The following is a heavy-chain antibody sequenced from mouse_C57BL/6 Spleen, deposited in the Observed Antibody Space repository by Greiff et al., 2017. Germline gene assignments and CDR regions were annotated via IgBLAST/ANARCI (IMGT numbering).Heavy chain of an antibody. CDR2: IYPRSGNT. Sequence: QVQLQQSGAELARPGASVKLSCKASGYTFTSYGISWVKQRPGQGLEWIGEIYPRSGNTYYNEKFKGKATLTADKSSSTGYMELRSLTSEDSAVYFCARGAQDLDYWGQGTTLTVSS. J-gene: IGHJ2*01. CDR3: ARGAQDLDY. V-gene: IGHV1-81*01. CDR1: GYTFTSYG.